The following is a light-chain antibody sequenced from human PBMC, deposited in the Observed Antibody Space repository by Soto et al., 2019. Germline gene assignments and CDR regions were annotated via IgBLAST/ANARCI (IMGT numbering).Light chain of an antibody. CDR1: QSISSY. CDR3: QQSYSTPPFT. Sequence: EIQMTQSPSSLYQSVGDRVTITCRTSQSISSYLNWYQQKPGKSPKLLIYAASSLQSGVPSRFSGSGSGTDFTLTISSLQPEDFATYYCQQSYSTPPFTFGPGTKVDIK. CDR2: AAS. J-gene: IGKJ3*01. V-gene: IGKV1-39*01.